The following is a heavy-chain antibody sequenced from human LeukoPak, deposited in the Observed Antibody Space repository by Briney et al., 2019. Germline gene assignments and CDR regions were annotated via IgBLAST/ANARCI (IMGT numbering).Heavy chain of an antibody. V-gene: IGHV1-2*02. CDR1: GYTFTGYY. CDR3: ARAAGPGGIAAAVSYYFDY. Sequence: ASVTVSCKASGYTFTGYYMHWVRQAPGQGLEWMGWINPNSGGTNYAQKFQGRVTMTRDTSISTAYMELSRLRSDDTAVYYCARAAGPGGIAAAVSYYFDYWGQGTLVTVSS. D-gene: IGHD6-13*01. CDR2: INPNSGGT. J-gene: IGHJ4*02.